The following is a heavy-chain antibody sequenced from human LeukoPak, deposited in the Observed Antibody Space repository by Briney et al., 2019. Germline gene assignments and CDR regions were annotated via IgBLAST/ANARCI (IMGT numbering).Heavy chain of an antibody. J-gene: IGHJ1*01. CDR1: GFTVSTNY. CDR2: VYYGGST. V-gene: IGHV3-53*01. D-gene: IGHD2-15*01. Sequence: GGSLRLSCAASGFTVSTNYVNWVRQAPGKGLEWVSVVYYGGSTYYADSVKGRFTISRDNSKNTLYLQMNSLRAEDTAVYYCASPGYCSGSICYSGYFQHWGQGTLVTVSS. CDR3: ASPGYCSGSICYSGYFQH.